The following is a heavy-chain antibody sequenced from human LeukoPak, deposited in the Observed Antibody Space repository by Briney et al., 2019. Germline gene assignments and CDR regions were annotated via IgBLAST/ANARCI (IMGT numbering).Heavy chain of an antibody. Sequence: PSETLSLTCTVSGGSISSYYWSWIRQPPGKGLEWIGYIYYSGSTNYNPSPKSRVTISVDTSKNQFSLKLSSVTAADTAVYYCARAVAGLDYWAREPWSPSPQ. V-gene: IGHV4-59*01. CDR1: GGSISSYY. J-gene: IGHJ4*02. CDR3: ARAVAGLDY. D-gene: IGHD6-19*01. CDR2: IYYSGST.